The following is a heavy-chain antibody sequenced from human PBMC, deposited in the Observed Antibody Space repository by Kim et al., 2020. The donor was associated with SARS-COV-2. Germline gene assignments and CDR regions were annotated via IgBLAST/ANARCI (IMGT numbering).Heavy chain of an antibody. V-gene: IGHV4-34*01. J-gene: IGHJ4*02. Sequence: YNPALKRRVTISGDTSKNQFSLKLSSVTAADTAVYYCARGPSSSGTTFDYWGQGTLVTVSS. D-gene: IGHD1-1*01. CDR3: ARGPSSSGTTFDY.